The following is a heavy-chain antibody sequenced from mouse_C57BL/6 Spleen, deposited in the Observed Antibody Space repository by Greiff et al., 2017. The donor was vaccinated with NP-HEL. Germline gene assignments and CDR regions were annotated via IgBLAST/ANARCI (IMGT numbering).Heavy chain of an antibody. CDR1: GFSFNTYA. CDR3: VREGVYYYGSSGYFDV. J-gene: IGHJ1*03. D-gene: IGHD1-1*01. V-gene: IGHV10-1*01. Sequence: EVMLVESGGGLVQPKGSLKLSCAASGFSFNTYAMNWVRQAPGKGLEWVARIRSKSNNYATYYADSVKDRFTISRDDSESMLYLQMNNLKTEDTAMYYCVREGVYYYGSSGYFDVWGTGTTVTVSS. CDR2: IRSKSNNYAT.